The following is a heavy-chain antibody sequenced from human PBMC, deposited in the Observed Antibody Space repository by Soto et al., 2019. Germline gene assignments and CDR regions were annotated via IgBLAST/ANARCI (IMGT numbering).Heavy chain of an antibody. V-gene: IGHV3-21*01. CDR3: AREEVGGMDV. Sequence: PGGSLRLSCAASGFTFSSYSMNWVRQAPGKGLEWVSSISSSSSYIYYADSVKGRFAIYRDNAKNSLYLQMNSLRAEDTAVYYCAREEVGGMDVWGQGTTVTVSS. J-gene: IGHJ6*02. CDR1: GFTFSSYS. D-gene: IGHD1-26*01. CDR2: ISSSSSYI.